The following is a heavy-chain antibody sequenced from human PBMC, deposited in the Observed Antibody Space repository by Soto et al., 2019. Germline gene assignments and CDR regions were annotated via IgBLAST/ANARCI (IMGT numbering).Heavy chain of an antibody. V-gene: IGHV3-23*01. D-gene: IGHD1-26*01. CDR1: GFIFENFG. CDR2: ISGSGFKK. Sequence: GGSLRLSCAASGFIFENFGMSWVRQAPGRGLEWISSISGSGFKKYYADSVRGRFTISRDNSKSTVYLELNNLSAEDTAVYHCAKNQGVELVPLATVDWFDPWGQGSVVTVSS. CDR3: AKNQGVELVPLATVDWFDP. J-gene: IGHJ5*02.